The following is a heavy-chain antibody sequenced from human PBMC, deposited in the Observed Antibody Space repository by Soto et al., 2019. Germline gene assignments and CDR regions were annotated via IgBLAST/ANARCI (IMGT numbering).Heavy chain of an antibody. Sequence: EVQLLESGGGLVQPGGSLRLSCAASGFTFSSYAMSWVRQAPGKGLEWVSAISGSGGSTYYADSVKGRFTISRDNSKNTLYLQMNSLRAEDTAVYYCAKDGSWELLRWYYFDYWGQGTLVTVSS. D-gene: IGHD1-26*01. J-gene: IGHJ4*02. CDR3: AKDGSWELLRWYYFDY. CDR2: ISGSGGST. V-gene: IGHV3-23*01. CDR1: GFTFSSYA.